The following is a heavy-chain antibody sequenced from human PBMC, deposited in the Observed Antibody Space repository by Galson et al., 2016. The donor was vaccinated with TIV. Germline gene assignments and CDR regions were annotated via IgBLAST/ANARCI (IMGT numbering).Heavy chain of an antibody. CDR3: AKDRNTAMDTYYWYYGMDA. CDR2: IIPLFSTA. Sequence: SVKVSCKASGGSFSSHVFSWVRQAPGQGLEWMGGIIPLFSTANYAQKCQCRVTITADESTSTAYMELTSLRYDDTAIYYCAKDRNTAMDTYYWYYGMDAWGQGTTVTVSS. J-gene: IGHJ6*02. V-gene: IGHV1-69*13. CDR1: GGSFSSHV. D-gene: IGHD5-18*01.